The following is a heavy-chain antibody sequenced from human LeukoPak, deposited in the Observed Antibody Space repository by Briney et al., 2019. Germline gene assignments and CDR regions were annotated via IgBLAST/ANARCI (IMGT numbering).Heavy chain of an antibody. Sequence: PSETLSLTCSISGGSISSKTYNWGWIRQPPGKGLEWIRSTYYTGSTHYNPSLKSRVTISVDTSKNQLSLKLTSVTAADMAVYYCARDRSSGYYSDAFDIWGQGTMVTVSS. CDR2: TYYTGST. J-gene: IGHJ3*02. CDR1: GGSISSKTYN. V-gene: IGHV4-39*07. CDR3: ARDRSSGYYSDAFDI. D-gene: IGHD3-22*01.